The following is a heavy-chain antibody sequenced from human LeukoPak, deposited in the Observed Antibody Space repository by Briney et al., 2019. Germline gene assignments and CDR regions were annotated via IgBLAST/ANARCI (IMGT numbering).Heavy chain of an antibody. D-gene: IGHD2-21*02. CDR1: GFTFSSYA. CDR2: ISGSGGST. V-gene: IGHV3-23*01. Sequence: GGSLRLSCAASGFTFSSYAMSWVRQAPGKGLEWVSAISGSGGSTYYADSVKGRFTISRDNSKNTLYLQMNSLRAEDTAVYYCAKGVAYCGGDCYWAVDAFDIWGQGTMVTVSS. CDR3: AKGVAYCGGDCYWAVDAFDI. J-gene: IGHJ3*02.